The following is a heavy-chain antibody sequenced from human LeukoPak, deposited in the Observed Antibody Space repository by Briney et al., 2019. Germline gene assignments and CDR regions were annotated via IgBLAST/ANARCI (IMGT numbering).Heavy chain of an antibody. CDR3: ARGYSYVGWVDY. CDR2: MNPNSGNT. V-gene: IGHV1-8*01. D-gene: IGHD5-18*01. CDR1: GYTFTSYD. Sequence: ASVKVSCKASGYTFTSYDINWVRQATGQGLEWMGWMNPNSGNTGYAQKFQGRVTMTRNTSVSTAYMELSSLRSEDTAVYYCARGYSYVGWVDYWGQGTLVTVSS. J-gene: IGHJ4*02.